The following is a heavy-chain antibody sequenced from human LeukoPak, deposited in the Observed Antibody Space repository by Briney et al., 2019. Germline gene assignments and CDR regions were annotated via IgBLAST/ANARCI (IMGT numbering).Heavy chain of an antibody. V-gene: IGHV4-39*07. Sequence: GSLRLSCAASGFTFRSYDTHWIRQPPGKGLEWIGSIYYSGSTYYNPSLKSRVTISVDTSKNQFSLKLSSVTAADTAVYYCARGKNTAIDYWGQGTLVTVSS. CDR3: ARGKNTAIDY. J-gene: IGHJ4*02. CDR1: GFTFRSYD. D-gene: IGHD5-18*01. CDR2: IYYSGST.